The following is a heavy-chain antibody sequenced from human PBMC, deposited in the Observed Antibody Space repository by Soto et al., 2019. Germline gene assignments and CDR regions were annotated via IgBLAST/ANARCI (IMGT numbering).Heavy chain of an antibody. CDR3: ASRPLEYSSSYYYYYGMDV. Sequence: GSLRLSCAASGFTFSSYWMHWVRQAPGKGLVWVSRINSDGSSTSYADSVKGRFTISRDNAKNTLYLQMNSLRAEDTAVCYCASRPLEYSSSYYYYYGMDVWGQGTTVTVSS. V-gene: IGHV3-74*01. CDR2: INSDGSST. J-gene: IGHJ6*02. CDR1: GFTFSSYW. D-gene: IGHD6-6*01.